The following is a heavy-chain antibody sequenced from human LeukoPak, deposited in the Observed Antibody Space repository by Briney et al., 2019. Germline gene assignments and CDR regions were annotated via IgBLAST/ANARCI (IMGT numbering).Heavy chain of an antibody. CDR1: GFTFSSYS. CDR3: ARRDFSGNYYVDY. V-gene: IGHV3-21*01. Sequence: GGSLRLSCAASGFTFSSYSMNWVRQAPGKGLEWVSSITSSSTYIYYADSVKGRFTISRDNAKNSLYLQMNSLRAEDTAVYYCARRDFSGNYYVDYWGQGTLVTVSS. D-gene: IGHD1-26*01. CDR2: ITSSSTYI. J-gene: IGHJ4*02.